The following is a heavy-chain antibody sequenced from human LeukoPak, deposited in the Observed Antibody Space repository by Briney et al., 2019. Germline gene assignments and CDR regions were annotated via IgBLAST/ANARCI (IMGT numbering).Heavy chain of an antibody. CDR1: GFNFSSYS. J-gene: IGHJ4*02. CDR3: ARDFKTRGYSDY. CDR2: ISSSSSYI. V-gene: IGHV3-21*01. Sequence: NPGGSLRLSCAASGFNFSSYSMNWVRQAPGKGLEWVSSISSSSSYIYYADSVKGRFTISRDNAKNSLYLQMNSLRAEDTAVYYCARDFKTRGYSDYWGQGTLVTVSS. D-gene: IGHD5-18*01.